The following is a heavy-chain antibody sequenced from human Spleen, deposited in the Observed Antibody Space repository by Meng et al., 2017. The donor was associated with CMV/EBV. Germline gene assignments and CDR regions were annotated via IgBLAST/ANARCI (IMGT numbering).Heavy chain of an antibody. J-gene: IGHJ4*02. V-gene: IGHV1-2*02. Sequence: ASVKVSCKASGYTFTGYYMHWVRQAPGQGLEWMGWINPNSGTTNYAQKFQGRVTMTEDTSTNTAYMELSNLRSEDTAVYYYVTDDLCSGGDCSVGYWGQGTLVTVSS. D-gene: IGHD2-21*02. CDR2: INPNSGTT. CDR3: VTDDLCSGGDCSVGY. CDR1: GYTFTGYY.